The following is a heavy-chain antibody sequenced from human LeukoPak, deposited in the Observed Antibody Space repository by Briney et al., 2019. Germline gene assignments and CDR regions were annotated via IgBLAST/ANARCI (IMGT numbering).Heavy chain of an antibody. CDR2: ISSSSSYI. V-gene: IGHV3-21*01. CDR3: TRDSNGGGSFDY. D-gene: IGHD4-23*01. CDR1: GFTFSSYS. J-gene: IGHJ4*02. Sequence: GGSLRLSCAASGFTFSSYSMNWVRQAPGEGLEWVSSISSSSSYIYYADSVKGRFTISRDNAKNSLYLQMNSLRAEDTAVYYCTRDSNGGGSFDYWGQGTLVTVSS.